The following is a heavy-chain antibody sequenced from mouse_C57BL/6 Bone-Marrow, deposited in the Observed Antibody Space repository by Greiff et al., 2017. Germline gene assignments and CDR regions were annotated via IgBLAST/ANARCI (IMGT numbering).Heavy chain of an antibody. CDR2: ISNLAYSI. CDR3: ARQGITTVVEGAMDY. Sequence: EVMLVESGGGLVQPGGSLKLSCAASGFTFSDYGMAWVRQAPRKGPEWVAFISNLAYSIYYADTVTGRFTISRENAKNTLYLEMSSLRSEDTAMYYCARQGITTVVEGAMDYWGQGTSVTVSS. CDR1: GFTFSDYG. V-gene: IGHV5-15*01. D-gene: IGHD1-1*01. J-gene: IGHJ4*01.